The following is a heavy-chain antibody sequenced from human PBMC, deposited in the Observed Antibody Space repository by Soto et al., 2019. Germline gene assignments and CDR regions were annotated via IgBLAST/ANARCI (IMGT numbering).Heavy chain of an antibody. Sequence: GGSLRLSCAASGFTFTGYAMSRVRQAPGKGLEWVSYINSTSSSIFYADSVKGRFTISRDNAKNSLYLQMNSLRAEDTAVYYCARASIRASDPCDYWGQGALVTVSS. CDR3: ARASIRASDPCDY. J-gene: IGHJ4*02. CDR2: INSTSSSI. V-gene: IGHV3-48*01. D-gene: IGHD1-20*01. CDR1: GFTFTGYA.